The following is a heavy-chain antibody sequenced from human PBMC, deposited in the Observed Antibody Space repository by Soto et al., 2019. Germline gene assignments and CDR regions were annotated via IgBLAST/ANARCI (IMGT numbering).Heavy chain of an antibody. Sequence: PGGSLRLSCAASGFTFSSYAMSWVRQAPGKGLEWVSYISSGSYNIYYADSVKGRLTISRDNAKDSLYLQMSSLRDDDSAVYYCARGPSAAAPLSDWYFDLWGRGTLVTVSS. CDR1: GFTFSSYA. CDR3: ARGPSAAAPLSDWYFDL. J-gene: IGHJ2*01. D-gene: IGHD2-2*01. V-gene: IGHV3-48*02. CDR2: ISSGSYNI.